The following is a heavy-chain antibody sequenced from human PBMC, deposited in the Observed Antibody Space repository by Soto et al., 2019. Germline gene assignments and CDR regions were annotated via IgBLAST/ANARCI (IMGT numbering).Heavy chain of an antibody. CDR1: GFTFSSYG. V-gene: IGHV3-33*06. CDR2: IWYDGSNK. D-gene: IGHD5-18*01. Sequence: GGSTRLSCAASGFTFSSYGMHWVRQAPGKGLEWVAVIWYDGSNKYYADSVKGRFTISRDNSKNTLYLQMNSLRAEDTAVYYCAKETRAYPLQRGYSYGYDDYWGQGTLVTVSS. CDR3: AKETRAYPLQRGYSYGYDDY. J-gene: IGHJ4*02.